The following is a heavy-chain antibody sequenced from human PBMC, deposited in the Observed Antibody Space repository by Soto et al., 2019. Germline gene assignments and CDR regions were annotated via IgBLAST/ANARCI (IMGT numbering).Heavy chain of an antibody. CDR1: GFTFSRYG. V-gene: IGHV3-30*18. J-gene: IGHJ4*02. CDR2: KSYDGSIE. CDR3: AKESSRWPYYFDY. Sequence: QVQLVESGGGVVQPGRSLRLSCAASGFTFSRYGMHWVRQAPGKGLEWVAIKSYDGSIEYYADSVKGRFTVSRDNSKNTLYLQMNSLRAEDTAIYYCAKESSRWPYYFDYWGQGTLVTVSS. D-gene: IGHD6-13*01.